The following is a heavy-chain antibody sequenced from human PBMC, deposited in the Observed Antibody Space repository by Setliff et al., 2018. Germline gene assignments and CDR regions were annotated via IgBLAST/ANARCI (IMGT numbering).Heavy chain of an antibody. D-gene: IGHD3-22*01. V-gene: IGHV1-18*01. Sequence: RASVKVSCKASGYTFTRNGINWVRQAPGQGLEWMGWISVYNGNTHYAQKFQGRVTMTTDTSTTTAYMDLRSLRSDDTAVYYCASSVDYYDRSGYPYAMDVWGQGTTVTVSS. CDR2: ISVYNGNT. CDR1: GYTFTRNG. CDR3: ASSVDYYDRSGYPYAMDV. J-gene: IGHJ6*02.